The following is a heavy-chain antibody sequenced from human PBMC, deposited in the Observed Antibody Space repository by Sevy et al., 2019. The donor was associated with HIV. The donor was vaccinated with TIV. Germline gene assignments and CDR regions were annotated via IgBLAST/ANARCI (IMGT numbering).Heavy chain of an antibody. J-gene: IGHJ6*02. D-gene: IGHD6-13*01. V-gene: IGHV3-30-3*01. CDR1: GFTFSSYA. Sequence: GGSLRLSCAASGFTFSSYAMHWVRQAPGKGLEWVAVISYDGSNKYYADSVKGRFTISRDNSKNTLYLQMNSLRAEDTAVYYCARGGSSSWYGRAGYYYYYGMDVWGQGTTVTVSS. CDR3: ARGGSSSWYGRAGYYYYYGMDV. CDR2: ISYDGSNK.